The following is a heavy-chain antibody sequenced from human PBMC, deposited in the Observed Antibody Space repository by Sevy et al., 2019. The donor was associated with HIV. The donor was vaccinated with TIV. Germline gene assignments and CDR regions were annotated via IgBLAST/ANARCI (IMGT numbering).Heavy chain of an antibody. CDR3: AKNTAAVGTGGFDY. Sequence: GGSLRLSCTTSGFTFSYSGMHWVRQAPGKGLEWVTFIQYDGRNTHYADSVKGRFTISRDKSKNTLYLQMNSLRGDDTAVYYCAKNTAAVGTGGFDYWGQGALVTVSS. CDR1: GFTFSYSG. D-gene: IGHD6-13*01. J-gene: IGHJ4*02. V-gene: IGHV3-30*02. CDR2: IQYDGRNT.